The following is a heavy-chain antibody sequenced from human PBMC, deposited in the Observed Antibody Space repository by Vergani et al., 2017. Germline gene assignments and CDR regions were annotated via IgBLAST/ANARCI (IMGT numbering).Heavy chain of an antibody. Sequence: QVQLQESGPGLVKPSQTLSLTCTVSGGSISSGSYYWNWIRQPAGKGLEWIGRLYTSGSTNYNPSLKSRVTISVDTSKNQFSLKLSSVTAADTAIYFCARTESFILRYFHWALWGQGTLVTVSS. CDR3: ARTESFILRYFHWAL. CDR1: GGSISSGSYY. D-gene: IGHD3-9*01. CDR2: LYTSGST. V-gene: IGHV4-61*02. J-gene: IGHJ4*02.